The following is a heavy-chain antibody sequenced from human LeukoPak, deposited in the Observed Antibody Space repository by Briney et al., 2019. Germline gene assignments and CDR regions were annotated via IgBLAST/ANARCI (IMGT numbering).Heavy chain of an antibody. CDR3: ARDPWWEYYFDY. CDR1: GYTFTSYY. CDR2: INPNAGST. Sequence: ASVKVSCKASGYTFTSYYMHWVRQAPGQGPEWMGIINPNAGSTTYAQRFQGRVTMTRDTSTSTVYMELSSLRSEDTAVYYCARDPWWEYYFDYWGQGTLVTVSS. D-gene: IGHD1-26*01. J-gene: IGHJ4*02. V-gene: IGHV1-46*01.